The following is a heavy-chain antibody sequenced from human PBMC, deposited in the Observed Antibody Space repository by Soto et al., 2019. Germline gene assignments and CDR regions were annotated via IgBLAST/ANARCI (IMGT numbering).Heavy chain of an antibody. V-gene: IGHV3-33*01. Sequence: QVQLVESGGGVVQPGRSLRLSCAASGFTFSTYAMHWVRQAPGKGLEWVAVIWYDGSNEYYADSVKGRFSISRDNSKNTMYLQMVSLRADVTAVYYCARARVRGVPYFDYWGQGTLVTVSS. CDR1: GFTFSTYA. CDR3: ARARVRGVPYFDY. J-gene: IGHJ4*02. CDR2: IWYDGSNE. D-gene: IGHD3-10*01.